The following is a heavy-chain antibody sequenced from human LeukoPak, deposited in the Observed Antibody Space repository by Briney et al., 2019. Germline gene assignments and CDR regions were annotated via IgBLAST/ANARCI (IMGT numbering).Heavy chain of an antibody. CDR1: GLSLSSYD. CDR2: ISVSGGII. D-gene: IGHD3-10*01. CDR3: ARDEGSGNYYMDQ. V-gene: IGHV3-48*03. Sequence: GGSLRLSCAASGLSLSSYDMNWVRQAPGKGLEWVSYISVSGGIIYYADSAKGRFTISRDNAKRSLYLKMNSLRDEDTVVYYCARDEGSGNYYMDQWGQGTLVTVSS. J-gene: IGHJ4*02.